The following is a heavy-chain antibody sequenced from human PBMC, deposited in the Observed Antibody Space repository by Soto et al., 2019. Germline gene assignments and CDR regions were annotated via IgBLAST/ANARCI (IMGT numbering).Heavy chain of an antibody. Sequence: QVQLQESGPGPVKPSQTLSLSCSVSGGSISSGDYYWSWIRQPPGKGLEWIGYIYYTGSTYYNPSLKSRVNISVDTSKNQFSLDLSSVTAADTAVYYCARVGYCSGDTCYLAWFDPWGRGTQVTVSS. V-gene: IGHV4-30-4*01. CDR2: IYYTGST. CDR3: ARVGYCSGDTCYLAWFDP. CDR1: GGSISSGDYY. D-gene: IGHD2-15*01. J-gene: IGHJ5*02.